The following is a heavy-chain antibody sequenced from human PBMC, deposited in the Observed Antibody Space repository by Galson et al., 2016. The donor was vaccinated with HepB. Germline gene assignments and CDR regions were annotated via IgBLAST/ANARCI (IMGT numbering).Heavy chain of an antibody. CDR3: ARVRGRSGSYSIDL. D-gene: IGHD1-26*01. Sequence: SLRLSCAASGFSFSSYTMTWVRQAPGKGLQWVSSIRSDFTNIYYEDSVKGRFNISRDNAQNSLFLQMSSLRADDTSVYYCARVRGRSGSYSIDLWGQGTLVIVSS. V-gene: IGHV3-21*01. J-gene: IGHJ5*02. CDR1: GFSFSSYT. CDR2: IRSDFTNI.